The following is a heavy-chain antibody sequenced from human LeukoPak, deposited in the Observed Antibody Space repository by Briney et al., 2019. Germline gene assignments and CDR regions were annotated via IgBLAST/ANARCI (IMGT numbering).Heavy chain of an antibody. Sequence: GGSLRLSCAASGFTFSSYAMSWVRQAPGKGLEWVSAISGSGGSTYYADSVKGRFNISRDNSKNTLYLQMNSLRAEDTAVYYCAILRGDYYYDSSGYLDYWGQGTLVTVSS. CDR2: ISGSGGST. D-gene: IGHD3-22*01. CDR3: AILRGDYYYDSSGYLDY. CDR1: GFTFSSYA. J-gene: IGHJ4*02. V-gene: IGHV3-23*01.